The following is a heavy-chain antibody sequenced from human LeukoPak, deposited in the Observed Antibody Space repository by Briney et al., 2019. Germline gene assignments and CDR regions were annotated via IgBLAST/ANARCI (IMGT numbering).Heavy chain of an antibody. CDR1: GFTVNSNY. J-gene: IGHJ5*01. CDR3: AKSGDSSRTYNWFDS. CDR2: IYSGCST. Sequence: PGGSLRLSCAASGFTVNSNYMSWVRQAPGKGLEWVSVIYSGCSTYYADSVKGRFTISRDNSKNTLYLQMNSLRAQDTAVYYCAKSGDSSRTYNWFDSWGQGTLVTVSS. D-gene: IGHD2-21*02. V-gene: IGHV3-53*01.